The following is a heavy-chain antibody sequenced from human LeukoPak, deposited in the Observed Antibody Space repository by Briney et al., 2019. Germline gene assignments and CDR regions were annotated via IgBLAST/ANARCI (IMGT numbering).Heavy chain of an antibody. CDR2: ISSSSSTM. J-gene: IGHJ4*02. CDR3: ARGLGSWNREAASDY. CDR1: GFTFSSYS. V-gene: IGHV3-48*01. Sequence: PGGSLRLSCAASGFTFSSYSMNWVRQAPGKGLEWVSYISSSSSTMYYADSVKGRFTISRDNAKNSLYLQMNSLRAEDTAVYYCARGLGSWNREAASDYWGQGTLVTVSS. D-gene: IGHD3-10*01.